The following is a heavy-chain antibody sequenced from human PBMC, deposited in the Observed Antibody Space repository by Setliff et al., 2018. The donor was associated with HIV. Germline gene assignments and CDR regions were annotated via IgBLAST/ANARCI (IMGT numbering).Heavy chain of an antibody. CDR2: IHPSSGGT. CDR3: ARTWGAGVTGYWFEP. D-gene: IGHD3-9*01. J-gene: IGHJ5*02. V-gene: IGHV1-2*02. CDR1: GYTFTDYY. Sequence: ASVKVSCKASGYTFTDYYMHWVRQAPGQGLEWMGWIHPSSGGTNYAQKFQGRVTMTRDTSISTAYMELRSLRSEDTAVYFCARTWGAGVTGYWFEPWGQGTRVTVSS.